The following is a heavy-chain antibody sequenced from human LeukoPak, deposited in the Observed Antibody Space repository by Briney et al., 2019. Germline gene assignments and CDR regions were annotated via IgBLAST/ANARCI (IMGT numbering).Heavy chain of an antibody. J-gene: IGHJ3*02. CDR3: APSTDYLGAFDI. CDR1: GYTYTSYD. V-gene: IGHV1-8*01. Sequence: ASVKVSCKASGYTYTSYDINWVRQATGQGLEWMGWMNPNSGNTGYAQKFQGRVTMTRNTSISTAYMELSSLRSEDTAVYYCAPSTDYLGAFDIWGQGTMVTVSS. D-gene: IGHD4-11*01. CDR2: MNPNSGNT.